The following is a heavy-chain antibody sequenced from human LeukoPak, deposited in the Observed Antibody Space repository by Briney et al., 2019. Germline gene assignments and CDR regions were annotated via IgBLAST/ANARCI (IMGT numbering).Heavy chain of an antibody. CDR3: AKEGIAVAGNSLGEADY. CDR1: GFTFSSYG. D-gene: IGHD6-13*01. V-gene: IGHV3-33*06. CDR2: IWYDGNTK. J-gene: IGHJ4*02. Sequence: GGSLRLSCAASGFTFSSYGMHWVRQVPGKGLEWVAVIWYDGNTKYYADSVKGRFTISRDNSKNTLYLQMNSLRAEDTAVYYCAKEGIAVAGNSLGEADYWGQGTLVTVSS.